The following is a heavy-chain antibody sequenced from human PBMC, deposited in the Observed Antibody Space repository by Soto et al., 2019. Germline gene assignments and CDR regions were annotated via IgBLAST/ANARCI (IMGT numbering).Heavy chain of an antibody. CDR1: GGSFNSYP. V-gene: IGHV1-69*06. CDR3: ERGSYGGACYYCWYFDL. D-gene: IGHD2-21*01. Sequence: QVQLVQSGAELKKPGSSVNVSCTASGGSFNSYPINWVRQAPGQGLEWMGGIIPIFGTTNYAKKFQGRVTSTADRSTRTAYMDMRSLRCEDTDVYFCERGSYGGACYYCWYFDLWGRGTLVTVSS. J-gene: IGHJ2*01. CDR2: IIPIFGTT.